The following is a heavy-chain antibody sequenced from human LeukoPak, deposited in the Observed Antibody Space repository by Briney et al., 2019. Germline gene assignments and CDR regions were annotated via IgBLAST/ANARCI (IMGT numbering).Heavy chain of an antibody. V-gene: IGHV4-59*01. Sequence: PSETLSLTCTVSGGSISSYYWSWTRQPPGKGLEWIGYIYYSGSTNYNPSLKSRVTISVDTSKNQFSLKLSSVTAADTAVYYCARGIVVVPAAIRRRWFDPWGQGTLVTVSS. CDR3: ARGIVVVPAAIRRRWFDP. CDR1: GGSISSYY. D-gene: IGHD2-2*02. CDR2: IYYSGST. J-gene: IGHJ5*02.